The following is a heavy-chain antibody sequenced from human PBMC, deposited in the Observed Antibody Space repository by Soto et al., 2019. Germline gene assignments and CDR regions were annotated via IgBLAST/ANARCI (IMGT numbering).Heavy chain of an antibody. D-gene: IGHD2-2*01. CDR3: ARERGVVVPASVTTHYSYYGMEV. CDR1: GGTFSSYA. CDR2: IIPIFGTA. Sequence: GASVKVSCKASGGTFSSYAISWVRQAPGQGLEWMGGIIPIFGTANYAQKFQGRVTITADESTSTAYMELSSLRSEDTAVYYCARERGVVVPASVTTHYSYYGMEVWGQGTTVTVSS. V-gene: IGHV1-69*13. J-gene: IGHJ6*02.